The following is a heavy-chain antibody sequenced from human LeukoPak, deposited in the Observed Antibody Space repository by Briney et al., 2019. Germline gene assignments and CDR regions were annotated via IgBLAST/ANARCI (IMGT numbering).Heavy chain of an antibody. D-gene: IGHD5-12*01. J-gene: IGHJ4*02. CDR2: INHSGST. CDR3: ASHSGYDFSYFDY. Sequence: SETLSLTCAVYGGSFSGYYWSWIRQPQPPGKGLEWIGEINHSGSTKYNPSLKSRVTISVDTSKNQFSLKLSSVTAADTAVYYCASHSGYDFSYFDYWGQGTLVTVSS. CDR1: GGSFSGYY. V-gene: IGHV4-34*01.